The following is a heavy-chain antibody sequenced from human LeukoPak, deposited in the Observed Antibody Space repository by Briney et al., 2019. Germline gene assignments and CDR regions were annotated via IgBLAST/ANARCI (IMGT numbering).Heavy chain of an antibody. CDR3: ARLGLAARPNPFDL. Sequence: PSETLSLTCTVSGASISSYNWSWVRQPPGKGLEYVFYIYYSGRTNYNPSLKSRATISVDTSKNQLSLKLSSVTAADTAVYYCARLGLAARPNPFDLWGRGTLVTVSS. J-gene: IGHJ2*01. V-gene: IGHV4-59*08. D-gene: IGHD6-6*01. CDR2: IYYSGRT. CDR1: GASISSYN.